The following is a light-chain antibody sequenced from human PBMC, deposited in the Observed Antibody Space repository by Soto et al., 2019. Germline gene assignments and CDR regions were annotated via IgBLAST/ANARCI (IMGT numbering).Light chain of an antibody. CDR3: QQRSNWPPRIT. V-gene: IGKV3-11*01. CDR1: QSVSSY. J-gene: IGKJ5*01. CDR2: DAS. Sequence: EIVLTQSPATLSLSPGERATLSCSASQSVSSYLAWYQQKPGQAPRLLIYDASNRATGIPARFSGSGSGTDFTLTNSSLEPEDFAVYYCQQRSNWPPRITSDQGTRLETK.